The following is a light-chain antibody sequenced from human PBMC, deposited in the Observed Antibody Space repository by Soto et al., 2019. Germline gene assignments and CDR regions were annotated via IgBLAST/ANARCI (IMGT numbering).Light chain of an antibody. CDR3: QQYGTSPLT. J-gene: IGKJ4*01. CDR2: GAS. Sequence: EIVLTQSPGTLSLSPGERATLSCRASQCTDTNSLAWYQQKPGQAPRLLIYGASSRATGIPDRFSGSGSGTDFTLTISRLEPEDFAVYYCQQYGTSPLTFGGGTKVEIK. V-gene: IGKV3-20*01. CDR1: QCTDTNS.